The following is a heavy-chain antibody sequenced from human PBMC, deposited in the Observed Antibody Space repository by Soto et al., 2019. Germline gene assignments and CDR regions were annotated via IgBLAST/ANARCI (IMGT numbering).Heavy chain of an antibody. Sequence: QVQLEESGPGLVKASGTLSLTCTVSGDSVSRSTWWSWVRQTPEKGLEWIGEIYQSGITHYSPSLKSRVAISIEKSKNQFSLKMTSVTAADTAVYYCARYGHYDSSGIMYVWGQGTSVTVS. V-gene: IGHV4-4*02. CDR2: IYQSGIT. CDR1: GDSVSRSTW. CDR3: ARYGHYDSSGIMYV. D-gene: IGHD3-22*01. J-gene: IGHJ6*02.